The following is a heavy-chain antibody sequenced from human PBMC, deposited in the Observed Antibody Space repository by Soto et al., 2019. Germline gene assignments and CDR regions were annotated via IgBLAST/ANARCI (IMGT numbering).Heavy chain of an antibody. D-gene: IGHD3-10*01. Sequence: QVQLVQSGAEVKKPGASVKVSCKASGYTFTSYDINWVRQATGQGLEWMGWMNPNSGNTGYAQKFQGRVTMTRNTSISTAYMELSSLRSEDTAVYYCARVLLWFGELLSLGAVDYRGQGTLVTVSS. CDR1: GYTFTSYD. CDR3: ARVLLWFGELLSLGAVDY. J-gene: IGHJ4*02. V-gene: IGHV1-8*01. CDR2: MNPNSGNT.